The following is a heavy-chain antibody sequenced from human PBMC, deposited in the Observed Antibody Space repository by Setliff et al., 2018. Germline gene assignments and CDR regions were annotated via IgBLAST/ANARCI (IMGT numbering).Heavy chain of an antibody. D-gene: IGHD6-13*01. CDR2: INPNSGGT. V-gene: IGHV1-2*04. Sequence: ASVKVSCKASGYTFTGNYMHWVRQAPGQGLEWMGWINPNSGGTNYAQKFQGWVTMTRDTSISTAYMELSRLRSDDTAVYYCARDSYSSSWYGASYYFDYWGQGTLVTVSS. CDR3: ARDSYSSSWYGASYYFDY. CDR1: GYTFTGNY. J-gene: IGHJ4*02.